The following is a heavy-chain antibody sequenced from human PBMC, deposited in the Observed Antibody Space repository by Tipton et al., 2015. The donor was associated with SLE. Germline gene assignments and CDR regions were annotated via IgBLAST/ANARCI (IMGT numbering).Heavy chain of an antibody. Sequence: LRLSCTVSGGSISSGAFYWSWIRRRPGRGLEWIGYIYYGGSTHYNPSLESRLTISIDTSKNQFSLKLYSVTAADTAMYYCAKGGDSVDYYYMDVWGKGTTVTVSS. D-gene: IGHD2-21*01. CDR3: AKGGDSVDYYYMDV. CDR1: GGSISSGAFY. J-gene: IGHJ6*03. V-gene: IGHV4-31*02. CDR2: IYYGGST.